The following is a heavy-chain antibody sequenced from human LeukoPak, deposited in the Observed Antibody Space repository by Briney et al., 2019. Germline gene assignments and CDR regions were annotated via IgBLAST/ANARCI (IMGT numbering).Heavy chain of an antibody. D-gene: IGHD6-13*01. CDR3: ARGPTHSSSWYKDYYYGMDV. Sequence: KPSETLSLTCAVYGGSFSGYYWSWIRQPPGKGLEWIGEINHSGSTNYNPSLKSRVTISVDTSKNQFSLKLSSVTAADTAVYYCARGPTHSSSWYKDYYYGMDVWGQGTTVTVSS. V-gene: IGHV4-34*01. CDR1: GGSFSGYY. CDR2: INHSGST. J-gene: IGHJ6*02.